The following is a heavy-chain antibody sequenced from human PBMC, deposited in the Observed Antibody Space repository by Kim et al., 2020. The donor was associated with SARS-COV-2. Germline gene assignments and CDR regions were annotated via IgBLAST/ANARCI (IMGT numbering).Heavy chain of an antibody. J-gene: IGHJ6*02. Sequence: GGSLRLSCAVSGFTFNGYAMSWGRQAPGKGLEWVSSISGTGGSTYYTDSVKGRFTISRDNSKNTVDLQMNSLRAEDTAVYYCAKNSDMDVWGQGTSVTVSS. V-gene: IGHV3-23*01. CDR2: ISGTGGST. CDR3: AKNSDMDV. D-gene: IGHD2-21*01. CDR1: GFTFNGYA.